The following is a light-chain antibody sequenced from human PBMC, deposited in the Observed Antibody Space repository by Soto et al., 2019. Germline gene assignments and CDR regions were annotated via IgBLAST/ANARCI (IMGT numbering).Light chain of an antibody. J-gene: IGKJ2*01. CDR3: MPDLQTMYP. Sequence: IVMTQSPLSLPVTPGEPASISCRSSQSLLHANGYNYLDWYLQKPGQSPQLLIYLASNRASGVPDRFSCSGSGTAFTLHISTVEDEEVALSYCMPDLQTMYPVGQ. V-gene: IGKV2-28*01. CDR1: QSLLHANGYNY. CDR2: LAS.